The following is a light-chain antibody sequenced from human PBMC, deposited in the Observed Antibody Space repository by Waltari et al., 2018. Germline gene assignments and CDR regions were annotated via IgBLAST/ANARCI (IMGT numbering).Light chain of an antibody. J-gene: IGKJ1*01. Sequence: VVLTHSPGTLSLSPWGRATLSCRASQNIGHYLAWYQQKPGQAPRLLIYASSTRAAGIPDRFSGSGSGADFSLTNTRLEPDDFAVYYCQHHFRLPATFGQGTKV. V-gene: IGKV3-20*01. CDR2: ASS. CDR3: QHHFRLPAT. CDR1: QNIGHY.